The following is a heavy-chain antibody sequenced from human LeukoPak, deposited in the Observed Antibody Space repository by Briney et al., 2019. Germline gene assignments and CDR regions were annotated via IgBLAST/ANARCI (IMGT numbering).Heavy chain of an antibody. D-gene: IGHD3-22*01. CDR3: ARDEGHYDSSGYYRKEFDY. V-gene: IGHV4-34*01. CDR1: GGFFSGYY. Sequence: SETLSLTCAVHGGFFSGYYWGWIRHPPGKGLGWLGEINHSGSTNYNPSLKSRVTISVDTSKNQFSLKLSSVTAADTAVYYCARDEGHYDSSGYYRKEFDYWGQGTLVTVSS. CDR2: INHSGST. J-gene: IGHJ4*02.